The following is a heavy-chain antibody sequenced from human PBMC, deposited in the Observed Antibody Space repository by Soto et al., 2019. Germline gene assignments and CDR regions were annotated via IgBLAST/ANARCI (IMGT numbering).Heavy chain of an antibody. CDR3: ARDEKLYDFWSGSSGPWFDP. J-gene: IGHJ5*02. D-gene: IGHD3-3*01. CDR2: ISSSGSTI. CDR1: GFTFSDYY. Sequence: PGGSLRLSCAASGFTFSDYYMSWIRQAPGKGLGWVSYISSSGSTIYYADSVKGRFTISRDNAKNSLYLQMNSLRAEDTAVYYCARDEKLYDFWSGSSGPWFDPWGQGTLVTVAS. V-gene: IGHV3-11*01.